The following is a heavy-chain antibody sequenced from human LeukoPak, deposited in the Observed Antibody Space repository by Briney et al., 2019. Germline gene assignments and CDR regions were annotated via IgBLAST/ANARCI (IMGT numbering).Heavy chain of an antibody. J-gene: IGHJ4*02. CDR1: GGSISSYY. CDR3: ARSRYYYGSGSYFGGRLTYFDY. V-gene: IGHV4-59*01. CDR2: IYYSGST. Sequence: SETLSLTCTVSGGSISSYYWSWIRQPPGKGLEWIGYIYYSGSTNYNPSLKSRVTISVDTSKNQFSLKLSSVTAADTAVYYCARSRYYYGSGSYFGGRLTYFDYWGQGTLVTVSS. D-gene: IGHD3-10*01.